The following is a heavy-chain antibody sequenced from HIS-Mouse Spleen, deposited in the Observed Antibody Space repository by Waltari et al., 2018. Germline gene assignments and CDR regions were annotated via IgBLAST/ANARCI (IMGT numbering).Heavy chain of an antibody. J-gene: IGHJ4*02. CDR3: ARGRDTGDAFDY. Sequence: SWIRQPPGKGLEWIGEINHSGSTNYNPSLKSRVTISVDTSKNQFSLKLSSVTAADTAVYYCARGRDTGDAFDYWGQGTLVTVSS. CDR2: INHSGST. D-gene: IGHD7-27*01. V-gene: IGHV4-34*01.